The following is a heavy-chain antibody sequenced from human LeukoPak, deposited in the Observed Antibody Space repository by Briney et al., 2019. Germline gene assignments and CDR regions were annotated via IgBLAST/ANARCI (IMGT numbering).Heavy chain of an antibody. CDR1: GASIKSYY. D-gene: IGHD3-16*01. Sequence: PSETLSLTCTVSGASIKSYYWSWIRQPPGRGLEWVGYIFDSGTTNYNPSLKSRVTISVDTSKNQSSLKLSSVTAADTAVYYCSVRLGDRSTSFDPWGQGTLVTVSS. CDR2: IFDSGTT. CDR3: SVRLGDRSTSFDP. J-gene: IGHJ5*02. V-gene: IGHV4-59*08.